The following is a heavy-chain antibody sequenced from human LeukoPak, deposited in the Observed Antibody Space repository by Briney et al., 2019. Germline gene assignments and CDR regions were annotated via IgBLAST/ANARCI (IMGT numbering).Heavy chain of an antibody. CDR2: INHSGST. CDR1: GGSFSGYY. Sequence: SETLSLTCAVYGGSFSGYYWSWIRQPPGKGLEWIGEINHSGSTNYNPSLKSRVTISVDTSKNQFSLKLSSVTAADTAVYYCAGSCSGGCCSTPTRPDYWGQGTLVTVSS. J-gene: IGHJ4*02. D-gene: IGHD2-15*01. V-gene: IGHV4-34*01. CDR3: AGSCSGGCCSTPTRPDY.